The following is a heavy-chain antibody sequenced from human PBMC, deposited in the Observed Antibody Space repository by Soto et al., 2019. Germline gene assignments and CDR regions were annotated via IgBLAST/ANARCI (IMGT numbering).Heavy chain of an antibody. Sequence: EVQLVESGGGLVQPGGSLRLSCAASGFTVSSNYMSWVRQAPGKGLGWVSVIYSGGSTYYADSVKGRFTISRHNSKNTLYLQMNSLRAEDTAVYYCARDRIAAAGTGYYYYGMDVWGQGTTVTVSS. CDR3: ARDRIAAAGTGYYYYGMDV. CDR1: GFTVSSNY. CDR2: IYSGGST. V-gene: IGHV3-53*04. J-gene: IGHJ6*02. D-gene: IGHD6-13*01.